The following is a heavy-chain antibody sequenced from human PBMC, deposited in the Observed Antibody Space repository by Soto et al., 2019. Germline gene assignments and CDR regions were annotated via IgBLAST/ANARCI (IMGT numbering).Heavy chain of an antibody. V-gene: IGHV4-31*02. J-gene: IGHJ6*02. D-gene: IGHD2-21*01. CDR3: AASCVSCGGFNYYGMDV. Sequence: PSVTKSVTWTVAGGNSISGCYCWNRKNKHPGKGLEWIGYIYYSGTTYYNPSLKSRVTISVDTSKNQFSLKLSSVTAADTAVYYCAASCVSCGGFNYYGMDVWGQGTTVTVSS. CDR2: IYYSGTT. CDR1: GGNSISGCYC.